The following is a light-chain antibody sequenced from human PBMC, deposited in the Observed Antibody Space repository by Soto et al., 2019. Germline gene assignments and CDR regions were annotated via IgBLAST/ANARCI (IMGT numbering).Light chain of an antibody. CDR1: SSDVGAYNF. Sequence: QSVLTQPASVSGSPGQSITISCTGTSSDVGAYNFVSWYQHHPGRAPKLIIYEVTIRPSGVSNRFSGSKSGNTASLTISGLQAEDEADYYCATWDDSLNGHVVFGGGTKLTVL. CDR3: ATWDDSLNGHVV. J-gene: IGLJ2*01. CDR2: EVT. V-gene: IGLV2-14*01.